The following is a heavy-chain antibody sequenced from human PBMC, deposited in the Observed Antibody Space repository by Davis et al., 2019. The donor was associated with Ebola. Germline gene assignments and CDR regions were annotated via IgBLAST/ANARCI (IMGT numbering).Heavy chain of an antibody. D-gene: IGHD6-13*01. J-gene: IGHJ4*02. CDR2: IFPGDSDT. V-gene: IGHV5-51*01. CDR3: ARGTAVAAGNFDY. CDR1: GYSFSNYW. Sequence: GESLKISCKGSGYSFSNYWIGWVRQMPGKGLEWMGIIFPGDSDTRYSPSFQGQVTISADKSFSTAYLQWSSLKASDTAMYYCARGTAVAAGNFDYWGQGTLVTVSS.